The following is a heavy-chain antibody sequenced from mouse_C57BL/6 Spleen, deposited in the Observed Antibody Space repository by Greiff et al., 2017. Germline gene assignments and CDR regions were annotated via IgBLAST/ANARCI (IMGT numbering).Heavy chain of an antibody. Sequence: QVQLQQPGAELVRPGSSVKLSCKASGYTFTSYWMDWVKQRPGQGLEWIGNIYPSDSETHYNQKFKDKATLTVDKSSSTAYMQLSSLTSEDSAVYYCALITTVVAFDYWGQGTTLTVSS. V-gene: IGHV1-61*01. J-gene: IGHJ2*01. D-gene: IGHD1-1*01. CDR1: GYTFTSYW. CDR3: ALITTVVAFDY. CDR2: IYPSDSET.